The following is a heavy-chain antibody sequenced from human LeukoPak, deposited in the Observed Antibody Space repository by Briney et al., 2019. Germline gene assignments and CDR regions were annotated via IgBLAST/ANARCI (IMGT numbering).Heavy chain of an antibody. J-gene: IGHJ3*02. V-gene: IGHV4-39*07. D-gene: IGHD6-19*01. Sequence: SETLSLTCTVSGGSISSSSYYWGWIRQPPGKGLEWIGSIYYSGSTYYNPSLKSRVTISVDTSMNQFSLKLSTVTAADTAVYYCARLIAVAAARPYDAFDIWGQGTMVTVSP. CDR1: GGSISSSSYY. CDR3: ARLIAVAAARPYDAFDI. CDR2: IYYSGST.